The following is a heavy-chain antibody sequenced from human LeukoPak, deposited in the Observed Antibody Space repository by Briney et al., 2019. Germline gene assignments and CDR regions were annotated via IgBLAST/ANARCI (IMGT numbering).Heavy chain of an antibody. J-gene: IGHJ4*02. CDR1: GFTFSSYS. CDR3: ARAPFGNAGD. V-gene: IGHV3-21*01. D-gene: IGHD1-1*01. CDR2: ISSSSSYI. Sequence: TPGGSLRLSCAASGFTFSSYSMNWVRQAPGKGLEWVSSISSSSSYIYYADSVKGRFTISRDNAKNSLYLQMNSLRAEDTAVHYCARAPFGNAGDWGQGTLVTVSS.